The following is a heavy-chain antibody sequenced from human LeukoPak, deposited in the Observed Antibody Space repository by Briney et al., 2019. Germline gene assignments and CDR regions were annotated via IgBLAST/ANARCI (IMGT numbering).Heavy chain of an antibody. CDR2: IYYSGST. D-gene: IGHD6-6*01. CDR3: ARHDYSSFYFDS. Sequence: PSQTLSLTCTVSGGSISSGGYYWSWIRQPPGKGLECIGTIYYSGSTSYNPSLKSRVTISVDTSKNQFSLRLSSVTAADTAVYYWARHDYSSFYFDSGAQETLVTVS. J-gene: IGHJ4*02. CDR1: GGSISSGGYY. V-gene: IGHV4-39*01.